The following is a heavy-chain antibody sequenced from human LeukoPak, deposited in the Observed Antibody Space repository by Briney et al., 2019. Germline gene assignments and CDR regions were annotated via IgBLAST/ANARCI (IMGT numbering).Heavy chain of an antibody. J-gene: IGHJ2*01. D-gene: IGHD2-15*01. CDR2: ISWNSGSI. CDR3: AKDHVGSNYWYFDL. Sequence: GGSLRLSCAASGFTFDDYAMHWVRQAPGKGLEWVSGISWNSGSIDYADSVKGRFTISRDNAKNSLYLQMNSLRAEDTALYFCAKDHVGSNYWYFDLWGRGTLVTVSS. V-gene: IGHV3-9*01. CDR1: GFTFDDYA.